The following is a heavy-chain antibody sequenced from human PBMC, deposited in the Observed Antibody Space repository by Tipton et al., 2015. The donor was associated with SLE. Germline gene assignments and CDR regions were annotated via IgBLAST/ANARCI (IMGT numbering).Heavy chain of an antibody. J-gene: IGHJ4*02. CDR1: GGSISSHY. CDR3: ARLGGKVDY. CDR2: ISYSETT. V-gene: IGHV4-59*08. D-gene: IGHD1-26*01. Sequence: TLSLTCTVSGGSISSHYWSWIRQPPGKGLEWIGYISYSETTNYNPSLKSRVTISVDTSKNQFSLKLSSVTAADTAVYYCARLGGKVDYWGQGTLVTVSS.